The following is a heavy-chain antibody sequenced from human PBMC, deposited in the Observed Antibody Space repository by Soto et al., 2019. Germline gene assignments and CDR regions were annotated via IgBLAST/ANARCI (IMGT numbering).Heavy chain of an antibody. V-gene: IGHV3-30-3*01. CDR2: ISYDGSNK. D-gene: IGHD3-22*01. CDR3: ASPAYYYDSSGYLGY. J-gene: IGHJ4*02. CDR1: GFTFSSYA. Sequence: PGGSLRLSCAASGFTFSSYAMHWVRQAPGKGLEWVAVISYDGSNKYYADSVKGRFTISRDNSKNTLYLQMNSLRAEDTAVYYCASPAYYYDSSGYLGYWGQGTLVTVSS.